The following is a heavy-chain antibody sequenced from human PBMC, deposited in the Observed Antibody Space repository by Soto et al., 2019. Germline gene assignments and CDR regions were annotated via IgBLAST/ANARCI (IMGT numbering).Heavy chain of an antibody. Sequence: GGPLRRSRAASGFTFSSYAMHWVRQAPGTVLERVAVIAYDGSNKYYADSVNGRFTMSRANWKYTMFLQMSCLRAEETSVYYCARGSSRLTRFDYWGQGTLVTVTS. CDR3: ARGSSRLTRFDY. CDR1: GFTFSSYA. V-gene: IGHV3-30-3*01. D-gene: IGHD2-2*01. CDR2: IAYDGSNK. J-gene: IGHJ4*02.